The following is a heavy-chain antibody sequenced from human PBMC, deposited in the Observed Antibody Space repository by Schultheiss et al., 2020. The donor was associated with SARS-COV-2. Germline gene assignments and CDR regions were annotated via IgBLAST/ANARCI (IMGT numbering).Heavy chain of an antibody. CDR2: INHSGSN. V-gene: IGHV4-34*01. D-gene: IGHD6-13*01. CDR3: ARDIGIAAAGPNDY. J-gene: IGHJ4*02. Sequence: SETLSLTCAVYGGSFSGYYWSWIRQPPGKGLEWIGEINHSGSNNYNPSLKSRVTISVDTSKNQFSLKLSSVTAADTAVYYCARDIGIAAAGPNDYWGQGTLVTVSS. CDR1: GGSFSGYY.